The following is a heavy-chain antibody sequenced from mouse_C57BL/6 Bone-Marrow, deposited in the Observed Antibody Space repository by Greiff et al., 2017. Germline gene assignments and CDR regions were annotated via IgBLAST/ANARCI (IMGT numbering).Heavy chain of an antibody. CDR3: TFITTVPGDY. D-gene: IGHD1-1*01. V-gene: IGHV14-4*01. J-gene: IGHJ2*01. CDR1: GFNIKDDY. Sequence: VQPQQSGAELVRPGASVKLSCTASGFNIKDDYMHWVKQRPEQGLEWIGWIDPENGDTEYASKFQGKATITADTSYITAYLQLSILTSEDTAVYYCTFITTVPGDYWGQGTTLTVSS. CDR2: IDPENGDT.